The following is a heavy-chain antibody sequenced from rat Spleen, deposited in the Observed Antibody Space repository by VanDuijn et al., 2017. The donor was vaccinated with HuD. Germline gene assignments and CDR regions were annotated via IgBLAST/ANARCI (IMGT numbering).Heavy chain of an antibody. CDR1: GFTFSDYG. Sequence: EVQLVESGGGLVQPGRSLKVSCAASGFTFSDYGMAWVRQAPTKGLEWVATISYDGSSTYYRDSVKGRFTVSRDNTRSTQFLQMDSLRSEDTATYYCARQDTSGYSNWFTYWGLGTLVTVSS. CDR2: ISYDGSST. D-gene: IGHD4-3*01. J-gene: IGHJ3*01. CDR3: ARQDTSGYSNWFTY. V-gene: IGHV5-29*01.